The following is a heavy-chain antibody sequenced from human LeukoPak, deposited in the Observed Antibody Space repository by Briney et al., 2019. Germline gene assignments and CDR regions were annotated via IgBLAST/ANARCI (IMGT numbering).Heavy chain of an antibody. CDR3: TRRRACGSASCPGYFDY. V-gene: IGHV3-49*03. CDR2: IRSRDYGGTT. J-gene: IGHJ4*02. Sequence: PGGSLRLSCTASGFTFGDKAMSWLRQAPGKGLEWVGFIRSRDYGGTTEYAASVRGRFAISRDDSNSIAYLQMNSLKTEDTAVYYCTRRRACGSASCPGYFDYWGQGTLVTVSS. D-gene: IGHD2-2*01. CDR1: GFTFGDKA.